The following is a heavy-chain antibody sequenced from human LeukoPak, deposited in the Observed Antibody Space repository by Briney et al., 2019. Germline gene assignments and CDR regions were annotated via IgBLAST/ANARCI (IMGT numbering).Heavy chain of an antibody. CDR3: ARDNDDGDYVGWFDP. D-gene: IGHD4-17*01. V-gene: IGHV4-30-4*01. CDR2: IYYSGTT. Sequence: SQALTLTCTVSGASITSGFYYWSWLRQSPGKGLEWIGYIYYSGTTYYSPSLKSRLTISLDTSKNHLSLKLTSVTAADTAIYYCARDNDDGDYVGWFDPWGQGTLVTVSS. CDR1: GASITSGFYY. J-gene: IGHJ5*02.